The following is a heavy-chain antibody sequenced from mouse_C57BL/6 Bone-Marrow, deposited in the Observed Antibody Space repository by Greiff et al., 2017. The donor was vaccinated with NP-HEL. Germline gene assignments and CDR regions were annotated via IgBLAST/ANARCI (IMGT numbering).Heavy chain of an antibody. CDR3: ARPPYYYGSSYGAY. Sequence: QVQLQQSGAELARPGASVKLSCKASGYTFTSYGISWVKQRTGQGLEWIGEIYPRSGNTYYNEKFKGKATLTADKSSSTAYMELRSLTSEDSAVYVCARPPYYYGSSYGAYWGQGTLVTVSA. D-gene: IGHD1-1*01. J-gene: IGHJ3*01. CDR2: IYPRSGNT. CDR1: GYTFTSYG. V-gene: IGHV1-81*01.